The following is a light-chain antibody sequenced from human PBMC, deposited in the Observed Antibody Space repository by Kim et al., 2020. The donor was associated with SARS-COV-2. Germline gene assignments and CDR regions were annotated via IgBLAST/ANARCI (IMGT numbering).Light chain of an antibody. J-gene: IGLJ2*01. CDR2: QNN. CDR3: QAWDGSTVV. Sequence: VSPGQTAIIACSGDTLGDKNACWYQQKSGQSPVLVIYQNNKRPSGIPERFSGFNSGNTATLTISETQAMDEAGYYCQAWDGSTVVFGGGTKLTVL. V-gene: IGLV3-1*01. CDR1: TLGDKN.